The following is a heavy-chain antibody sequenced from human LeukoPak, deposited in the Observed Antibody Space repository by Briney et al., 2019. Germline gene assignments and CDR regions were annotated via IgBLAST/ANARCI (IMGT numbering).Heavy chain of an antibody. D-gene: IGHD6-13*01. Sequence: SETLSLTCTVSGGSISSYYWSWIRQPPGKGLEWIGYIYYSGSTNYNPSLKSRVTMSVDTSKNQFSLKLSSVTAADTAVYYCARDVNSWYTVFDYWGQGTLVTVSS. J-gene: IGHJ4*02. CDR2: IYYSGST. CDR3: ARDVNSWYTVFDY. V-gene: IGHV4-59*12. CDR1: GGSISSYY.